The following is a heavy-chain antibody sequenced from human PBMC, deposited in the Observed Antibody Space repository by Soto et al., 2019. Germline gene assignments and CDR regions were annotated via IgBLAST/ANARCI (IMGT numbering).Heavy chain of an antibody. J-gene: IGHJ4*02. CDR3: AKSDTAMDPLDY. D-gene: IGHD5-18*01. CDR2: ISGSGGST. CDR1: GFTFSSYA. Sequence: GGSLRLSCAASGFTFSSYAMSWVRQAPGKGLEWVSAISGSGGSTYYADSVKGRFTISSANSKNTLYLQMNSLRAEDTAVYYCAKSDTAMDPLDYWGQGTLVTVSS. V-gene: IGHV3-23*01.